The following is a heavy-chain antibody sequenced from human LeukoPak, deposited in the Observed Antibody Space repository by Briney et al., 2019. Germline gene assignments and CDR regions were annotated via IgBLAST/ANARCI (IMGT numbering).Heavy chain of an antibody. J-gene: IGHJ4*02. V-gene: IGHV3-48*03. D-gene: IGHD6-19*01. CDR1: GFTFSSYE. Sequence: QPGGSLRLSCAASGFTFSSYEMNWVRQAPGKGLEWVSYISSGSTIYDADSVKGRFTISRDNAKNSLYLQMNSLRAEDTAVYYCARESMAVAGAPFDYWGQGTLVTVSS. CDR3: ARESMAVAGAPFDY. CDR2: ISSGSTI.